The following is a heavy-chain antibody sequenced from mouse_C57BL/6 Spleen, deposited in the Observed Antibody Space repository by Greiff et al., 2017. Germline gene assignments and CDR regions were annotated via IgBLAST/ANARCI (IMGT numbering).Heavy chain of an antibody. V-gene: IGHV5-6*01. J-gene: IGHJ4*01. D-gene: IGHD2-4*01. CDR2: ISSGGSYT. Sequence: EVKLVESGGDLVKPGGSLKLSCAASGFTFSSYGMSWVRQTPDKRLEWVATISSGGSYTYYPDSVKGRFTISRDNAKNTLYLQMSSLKSEDTAMYYCARQNYDDDEDYAMDYWGQGTSVTVSS. CDR1: GFTFSSYG. CDR3: ARQNYDDDEDYAMDY.